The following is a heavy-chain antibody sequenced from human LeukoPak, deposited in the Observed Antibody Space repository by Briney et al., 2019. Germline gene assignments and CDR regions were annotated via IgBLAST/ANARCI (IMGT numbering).Heavy chain of an antibody. CDR2: IYYSGST. CDR3: ARARGATIFQSAFDI. V-gene: IGHV4-61*05. CDR1: GGSISSSSYY. Sequence: SETLSLTCTVSGGSISSSSYYWGWIRQPPGKGPEWIGYIYYSGSTNYNPSLKSRVTISVDTSKNQFSLKLTSVTAADTAVYYCARARGATIFQSAFDIWGQGTMVTVSS. J-gene: IGHJ3*02. D-gene: IGHD5-24*01.